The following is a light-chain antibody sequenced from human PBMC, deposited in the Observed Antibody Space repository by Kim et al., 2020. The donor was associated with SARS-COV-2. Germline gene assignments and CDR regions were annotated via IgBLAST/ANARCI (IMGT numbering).Light chain of an antibody. CDR1: QGIRND. J-gene: IGKJ2*01. Sequence: SASVGDRVTITCRASQGIRNDLGWYQQTPGKAPNLLIYDASSLQSGVPAMFSGSGSGTDFTLTISNLQPEDFATYYCLQDYNYPYTFGQGTKLEI. CDR3: LQDYNYPYT. V-gene: IGKV1-6*01. CDR2: DAS.